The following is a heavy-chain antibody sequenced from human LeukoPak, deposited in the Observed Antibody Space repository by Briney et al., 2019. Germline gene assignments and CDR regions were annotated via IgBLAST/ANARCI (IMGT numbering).Heavy chain of an antibody. CDR2: INPGGGST. V-gene: IGHV1-46*01. Sequence: ASVKVSCKASGYTFINHYMHWVRQAPGQGLEWMGIINPGGGSTSYAQKFQGRVTMTRDTSTSTVYMELSSLRSEDTAVYYCASDGYSSGWYVLDYWGQGTLVTVSS. J-gene: IGHJ4*02. CDR1: GYTFINHY. D-gene: IGHD6-19*01. CDR3: ASDGYSSGWYVLDY.